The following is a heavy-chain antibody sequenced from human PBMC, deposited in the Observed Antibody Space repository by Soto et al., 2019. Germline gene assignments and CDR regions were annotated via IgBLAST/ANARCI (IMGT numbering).Heavy chain of an antibody. CDR1: GGTFSSYA. V-gene: IGHV1-69*01. J-gene: IGHJ4*02. D-gene: IGHD3-22*01. CDR3: ARDRGYYDSSGYEDYFAY. Sequence: QVQLVQSGAEVKKPGSSVKVSCKASGGTFSSYAISWVRQAPGQGLEWMGGIIPIFGTANYAQKFQGRVTITADESTSTAYMERSSLRSEDTAVYYCARDRGYYDSSGYEDYFAYWGQGTLVTVSS. CDR2: IIPIFGTA.